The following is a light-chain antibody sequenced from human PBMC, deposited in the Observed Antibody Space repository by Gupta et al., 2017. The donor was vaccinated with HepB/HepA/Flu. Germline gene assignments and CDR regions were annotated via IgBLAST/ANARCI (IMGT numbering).Light chain of an antibody. Sequence: DIQMTQSPSSLSASVGDKVTISCRASQSIGSYLQWYQQKPGKAPMLLIYSASRLQSGVPSRFSGSGSGTDFTLTISSLQPEDFATYSCQHSYSLPWTFGQGTKVDIK. CDR1: QSIGSY. CDR2: SAS. J-gene: IGKJ1*01. V-gene: IGKV1-39*01. CDR3: QHSYSLPWT.